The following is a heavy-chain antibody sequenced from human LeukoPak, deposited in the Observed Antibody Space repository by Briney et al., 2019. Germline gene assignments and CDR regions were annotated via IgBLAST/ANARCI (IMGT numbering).Heavy chain of an antibody. V-gene: IGHV1-8*01. J-gene: IGHJ4*02. Sequence: ASVKVSCKASGYTFTSYDINWVRQATGQGLEWMGWMNPNSGNTGYAQKFQGRVTMTRNTSISTAYMELSSLRSEDTAVYYCAKSLADYGDTRYYFDYWGQGTLVTVSS. CDR2: MNPNSGNT. CDR3: AKSLADYGDTRYYFDY. D-gene: IGHD4-17*01. CDR1: GYTFTSYD.